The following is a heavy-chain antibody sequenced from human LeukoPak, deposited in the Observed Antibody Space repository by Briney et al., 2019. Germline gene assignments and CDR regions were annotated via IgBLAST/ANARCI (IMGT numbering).Heavy chain of an antibody. D-gene: IGHD3-3*01. CDR1: GGTFSSYA. J-gene: IGHJ4*02. CDR2: IIPIFGTA. Sequence: VASVKVSCKASGGTFSSYAISWVRQAPGQGLEWMGGIIPIFGTANYAQKFQGRVTITRDTSTSTVYMELTGLTSEDTAVYYCAKSITSNQYYDFSSRYSLDNWGQGTLVIVSS. V-gene: IGHV1-69*05. CDR3: AKSITSNQYYDFSSRYSLDN.